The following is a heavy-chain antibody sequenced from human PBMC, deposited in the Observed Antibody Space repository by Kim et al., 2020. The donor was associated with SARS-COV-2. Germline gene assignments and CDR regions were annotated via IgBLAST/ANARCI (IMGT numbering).Heavy chain of an antibody. CDR1: GGTFSSYA. V-gene: IGHV1-69*13. D-gene: IGHD5-18*01. J-gene: IGHJ6*02. CDR3: ARDRVDTAMGEGDYYGMDV. Sequence: SVKVSCKASGGTFSSYAISWVRQAPGQGLEWMGGIIPIFGTANYAQKFQGRVTITADESTSTAYMELSSLRSEDTAVYYCARDRVDTAMGEGDYYGMDVWGQGTTVTVSS. CDR2: IIPIFGTA.